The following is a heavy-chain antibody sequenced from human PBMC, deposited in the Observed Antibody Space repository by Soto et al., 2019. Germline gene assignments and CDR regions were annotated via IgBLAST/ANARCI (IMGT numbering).Heavy chain of an antibody. Sequence: ASVKVSCKASGYTFTSYAMHWVRQAPGQRLEWMGWINAGNGNTKYSQKFQGRVTITRDTSASTAYMELSSLRSEDTAVYYCARPLRYCSSTSCSLDCWGQGTLVTVSS. CDR3: ARPLRYCSSTSCSLDC. V-gene: IGHV1-3*01. J-gene: IGHJ4*02. D-gene: IGHD2-2*01. CDR1: GYTFTSYA. CDR2: INAGNGNT.